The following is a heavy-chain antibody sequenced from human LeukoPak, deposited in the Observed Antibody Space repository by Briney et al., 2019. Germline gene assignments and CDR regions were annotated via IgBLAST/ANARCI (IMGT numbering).Heavy chain of an antibody. J-gene: IGHJ4*02. V-gene: IGHV4-61*02. CDR1: GGSISSGGYY. CDR2: IYSSGST. D-gene: IGHD1-7*01. CDR3: VRGGELADY. Sequence: SETLSLTCTVSGGSISSGGYYWTWIRQPAGKGLEWIGRIYSSGSTNYNPSLKSRVTISIDTSKNQSSLKLSSVTAADTAVYYCVRGGELADYWGQGTLVTASS.